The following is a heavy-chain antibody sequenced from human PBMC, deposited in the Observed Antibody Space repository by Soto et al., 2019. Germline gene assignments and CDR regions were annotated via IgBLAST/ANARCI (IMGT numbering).Heavy chain of an antibody. D-gene: IGHD2-2*01. J-gene: IGHJ4*02. CDR2: IGPDPSNT. CDR3: TTARHCSSDACPAAE. Sequence: EVQLLESGGGLVQPGGSLRLSCTTSGFTFSTTGMLWLRQPPGKGLEWVSAIGPDPSNTKYTYSVKGRFTISRDNSKNTVFLQMTSLGAEDTALYYCTTARHCSSDACPAAEWGQGTLITVSS. V-gene: IGHV3-23*01. CDR1: GFTFSTTG.